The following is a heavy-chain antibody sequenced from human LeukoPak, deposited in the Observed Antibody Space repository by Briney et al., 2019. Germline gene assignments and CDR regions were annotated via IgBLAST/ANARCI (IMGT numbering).Heavy chain of an antibody. CDR1: GGTFSSYA. CDR3: ATSHYYDSSGYYLYFQH. Sequence: SVTVSCKASGGTFSSYAISWVRQAPGQGLEWMGGIIPIFGTANYAQKFQGRVTITADESTSTAYMELSSLRSEDTAVCYCATSHYYDSSGYYLYFQHWGQGTLVTVSS. CDR2: IIPIFGTA. J-gene: IGHJ1*01. V-gene: IGHV1-69*13. D-gene: IGHD3-22*01.